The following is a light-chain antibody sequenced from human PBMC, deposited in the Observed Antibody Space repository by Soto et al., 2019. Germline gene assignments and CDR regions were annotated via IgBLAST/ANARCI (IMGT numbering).Light chain of an antibody. Sequence: QSVLTQPPSASGSPGQSVTISCTGTSSDVGGYDYVSWYQQHPGKAPELIIYEVNKRPSGVPDRFSGSKSGNTASLTVSGLQAEYEADYYCNSYSGSNNFVVFGTGTKVTVL. CDR2: EVN. V-gene: IGLV2-8*01. J-gene: IGLJ1*01. CDR3: NSYSGSNNFVV. CDR1: SSDVGGYDY.